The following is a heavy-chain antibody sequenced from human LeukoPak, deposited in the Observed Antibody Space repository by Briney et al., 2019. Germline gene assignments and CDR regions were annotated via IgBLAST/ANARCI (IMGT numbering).Heavy chain of an antibody. Sequence: PGGSLRLSCAASGFTFSSYSMNWVRQAPGKGLEWVSSISSSSSYIYYADSVKGRFTISRDNAKNSLYLQINSPRVEDTAVYFCARDTSRTMDVWGQGTTVTV. J-gene: IGHJ6*02. V-gene: IGHV3-21*01. CDR1: GFTFSSYS. D-gene: IGHD2/OR15-2a*01. CDR2: ISSSSSYI. CDR3: ARDTSRTMDV.